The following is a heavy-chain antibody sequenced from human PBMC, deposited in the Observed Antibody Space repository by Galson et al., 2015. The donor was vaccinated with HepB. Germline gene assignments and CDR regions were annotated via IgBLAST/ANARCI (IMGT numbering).Heavy chain of an antibody. D-gene: IGHD5-18*01. CDR1: GFIFSTYT. J-gene: IGHJ2*01. CDR2: ISSTGTTI. Sequence: SLRLSCAASGFIFSTYTFNWVRRAPGKDLEWISYISSTGTTIYYAVSVKGRFTISRDNAENSLSLQMSSLRDEDTAVYYCVRVAIDTTIFRGYWYFDLWGRGTLVTVSS. CDR3: VRVAIDTTIFRGYWYFDL. V-gene: IGHV3-48*02.